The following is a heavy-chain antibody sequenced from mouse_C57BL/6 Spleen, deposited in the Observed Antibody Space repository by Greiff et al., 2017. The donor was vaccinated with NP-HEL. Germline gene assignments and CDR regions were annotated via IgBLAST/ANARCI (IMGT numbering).Heavy chain of an antibody. CDR2: IYPGDGDT. D-gene: IGHD1-1*01. Sequence: LQESGAELVKPGASVKISCKASGYAFSSYWMNWVKQRPGKGLEWIGQIYPGDGDTNYNGKFKGKATLTADKSSSTAYMQLSSLTSEDSAVYFCARSTTVVATDYWGQGTTLTVSS. CDR3: ARSTTVVATDY. CDR1: GYAFSSYW. V-gene: IGHV1-80*01. J-gene: IGHJ2*01.